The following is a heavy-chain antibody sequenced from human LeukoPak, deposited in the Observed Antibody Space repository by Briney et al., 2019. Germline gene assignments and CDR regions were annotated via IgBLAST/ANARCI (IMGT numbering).Heavy chain of an antibody. V-gene: IGHV4-39*01. D-gene: IGHD6-6*01. Sequence: SETLSLTCTVSGGSIGSSYYYWGWIRQPPGRGLEWIGRIYCSGSTYYNPSLKSRVTISEDTSKNQFSLKLNSVTAADTAVYYCARHRIAARGSFDYWGQGTLVTVSS. CDR2: IYCSGST. CDR3: ARHRIAARGSFDY. CDR1: GGSIGSSYYY. J-gene: IGHJ4*02.